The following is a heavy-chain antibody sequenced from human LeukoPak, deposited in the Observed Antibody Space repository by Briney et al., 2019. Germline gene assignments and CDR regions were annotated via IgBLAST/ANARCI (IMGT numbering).Heavy chain of an antibody. V-gene: IGHV3-7*01. CDR3: ARAGGGVGYYQQDY. D-gene: IGHD3-3*01. J-gene: IGHJ4*02. CDR1: GFTFSSYW. CDR2: IKQDGSEK. Sequence: GGSLRLSCAASGFTFSSYWMSWVRQAPGKGLEWVANIKQDGSEKYYVDSVKGRFTISRDNAKNSLYLQMNSLRAEDTAVYYCARAGGGVGYYQQDYWGQGTLVTVSS.